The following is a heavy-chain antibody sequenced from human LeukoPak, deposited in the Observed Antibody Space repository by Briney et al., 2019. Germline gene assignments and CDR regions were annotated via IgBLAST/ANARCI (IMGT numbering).Heavy chain of an antibody. CDR3: AKGAAAGKVDWSDP. CDR2: ITGYGAT. Sequence: GGSLRLSCAASGFTFSNFAMMWVRQAPGTGLQWVSTITGYGATFYADSVRGRFTIFRDTSMNTLFLQMNSLGAEDTAVYYCAKGAAAGKVDWSDPWAREPWSPYPQ. J-gene: IGHJ5*02. D-gene: IGHD6-13*01. CDR1: GFTFSNFA. V-gene: IGHV3-23*01.